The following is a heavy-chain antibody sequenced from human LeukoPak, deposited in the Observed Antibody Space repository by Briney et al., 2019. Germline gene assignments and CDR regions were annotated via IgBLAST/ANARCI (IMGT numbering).Heavy chain of an antibody. J-gene: IGHJ5*02. CDR3: ARTINHCSCTSCSDP. CDR1: GYTFTGYY. CDR2: INPNSGGT. D-gene: IGHD2-2*01. V-gene: IGHV1-2*06. Sequence: GASVKVSCKASGYTFTGYYMHWVRQAPGQGLEWMGRINPNSGGTNYAQKFQGRVTMTRDTSISTAYMELSRLRSDDTAVYYCARTINHCSCTSCSDPWGQGTLVTVSS.